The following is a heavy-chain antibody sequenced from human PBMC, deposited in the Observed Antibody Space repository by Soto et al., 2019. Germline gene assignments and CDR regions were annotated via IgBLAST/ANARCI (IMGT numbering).Heavy chain of an antibody. CDR3: AKGVVPAARGNWFDP. J-gene: IGHJ5*02. Sequence: GGSLRLSCAASGFTFSSYGIHWVRQAPGRGLEWVAVISYDGSNKYYADSVKGRFTISRDNSKNTLYLQMNSLRAEDTAVYYCAKGVVPAARGNWFDPWGQGTLVTVSS. CDR1: GFTFSSYG. CDR2: ISYDGSNK. D-gene: IGHD2-2*01. V-gene: IGHV3-30*18.